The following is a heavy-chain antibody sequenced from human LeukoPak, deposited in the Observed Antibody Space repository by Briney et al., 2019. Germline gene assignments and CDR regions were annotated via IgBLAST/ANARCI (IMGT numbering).Heavy chain of an antibody. D-gene: IGHD6-19*01. CDR3: ARAEYSSGWYPFDY. V-gene: IGHV4-39*07. J-gene: IGHJ4*02. Sequence: PSETLSLTCIVSGGSISSSIYYWAWVRQPPGKGLEWIGTVFYNGATQYSPSLRSRVTISIDTSTNQFSLKLTSVTAADTAVYYCARAEYSSGWYPFDYWGQGTLVTVSS. CDR1: GGSISSSIYY. CDR2: VFYNGAT.